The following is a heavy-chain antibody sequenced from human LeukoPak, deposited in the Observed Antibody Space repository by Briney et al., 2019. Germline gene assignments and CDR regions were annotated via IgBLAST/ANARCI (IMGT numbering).Heavy chain of an antibody. CDR3: AREWELLLYYFDY. J-gene: IGHJ4*02. CDR1: GGTFSSYA. Sequence: SVKVSCKASGGTFSSYAISWVRQAPGQGLEWMGMIIPIFGTANYAQKFQGRVTITTDESTSTAYMELSSLRSEDTAVYYCAREWELLLYYFDYWGQGTLVIVSS. CDR2: IIPIFGTA. V-gene: IGHV1-69*05. D-gene: IGHD1-26*01.